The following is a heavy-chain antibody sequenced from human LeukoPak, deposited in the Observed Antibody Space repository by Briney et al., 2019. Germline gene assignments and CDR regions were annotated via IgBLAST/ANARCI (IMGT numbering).Heavy chain of an antibody. Sequence: GGSLRLSCAASGFTFSSYWMHWVRQAPGKGLVWVSRIHTDGSSTSYADSVKGRFTISRDNAKNTLYLQMNSLSAEDTALYYCARDFSGWRYWGQGTLVTVSS. CDR3: ARDFSGWRY. J-gene: IGHJ4*02. CDR2: IHTDGSST. D-gene: IGHD6-19*01. CDR1: GFTFSSYW. V-gene: IGHV3-74*01.